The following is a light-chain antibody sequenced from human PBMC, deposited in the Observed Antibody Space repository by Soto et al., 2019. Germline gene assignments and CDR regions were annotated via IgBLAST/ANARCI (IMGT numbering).Light chain of an antibody. CDR2: TAS. CDR3: HQANIFPLT. J-gene: IGKJ4*01. Sequence: DIQMTQSPSSVSASVGDRVTITCRASQYISGYLAWYQQRPGKPPKLLIHTASSLQVGVPSRFSGSGSGTDFTLTISSLQPEDFATYYCHQANIFPLTFGGGTKVEI. V-gene: IGKV1-12*01. CDR1: QYISGY.